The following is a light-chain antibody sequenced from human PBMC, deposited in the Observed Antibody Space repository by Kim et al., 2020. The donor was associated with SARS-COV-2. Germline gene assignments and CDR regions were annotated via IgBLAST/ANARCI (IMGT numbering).Light chain of an antibody. CDR3: QQRRKSIT. J-gene: IGKJ5*01. V-gene: IGKV3-11*01. Sequence: SLSPGNGATLSCRASQSVDCYLAWLQRKPGQAPRLLISNASNRAAGVPARFSGSGSGTDFTLTISSLEPEDFAVYYCQQRRKSITFGQGTRLEIK. CDR1: QSVDCY. CDR2: NAS.